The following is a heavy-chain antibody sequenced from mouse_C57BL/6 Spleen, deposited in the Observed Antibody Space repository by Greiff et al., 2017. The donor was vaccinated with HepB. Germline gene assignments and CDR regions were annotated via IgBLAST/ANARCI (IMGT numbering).Heavy chain of an antibody. D-gene: IGHD1-1*01. CDR2: IYPGDGDT. CDR3: ARGPYYYGSSYYFDY. J-gene: IGHJ2*01. V-gene: IGHV1-82*01. CDR1: GYAFSSSW. Sequence: QVQLQQSGPELVKPGASVKISCKASGYAFSSSWMNWVKQRPGKGLEWIGRIYPGDGDTNYNGKFKGKATLTADNSSSTAYMQLSSLTSEDSAVYFCARGPYYYGSSYYFDYWGQGTTLTVSS.